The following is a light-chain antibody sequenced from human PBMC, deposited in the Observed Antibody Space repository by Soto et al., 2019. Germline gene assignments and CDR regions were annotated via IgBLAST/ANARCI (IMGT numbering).Light chain of an antibody. CDR3: QQHNNWPWT. V-gene: IGKV1-39*01. CDR1: QSTTSY. CDR2: AAS. Sequence: DIQMTHSPSSLSAAVGDRGTITCRASQSTTSYLTWYQQKPGQAPKLLIYAASRLQSGVPSRFSGSGSGTDFSLTISSLQSEDFAVYYCQQHNNWPWTFGQGTKVDI. J-gene: IGKJ1*01.